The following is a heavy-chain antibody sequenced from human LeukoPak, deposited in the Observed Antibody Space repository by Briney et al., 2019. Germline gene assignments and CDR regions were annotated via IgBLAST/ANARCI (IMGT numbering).Heavy chain of an antibody. V-gene: IGHV6-1*01. CDR2: TYYRSKWFY. CDR3: ARDPPNDQSFDL. Sequence: SQTLSLTSAISGDSVSNNGAAWNWIRQSPSRGFEWLGRTYYRSKWFYDYAVSVKSRITINPDTSKNQFSLHLKSVTPEDTAMYYCARDPPNDQSFDLWGQGTLVSVSS. J-gene: IGHJ5*02. D-gene: IGHD1-1*01. CDR1: GDSVSNNGAA.